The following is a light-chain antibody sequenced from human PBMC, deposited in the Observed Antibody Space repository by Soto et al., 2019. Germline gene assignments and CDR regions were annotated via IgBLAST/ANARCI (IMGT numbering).Light chain of an antibody. CDR3: QKYNCAPLT. Sequence: DIQMTQSPSSLSASVGGRVTITCRASQGISTYLAWYQQKPGKVPKLLIYAASTLQSGVPSRFSGSGSGTEFTLTISSLQPEDVATYYCQKYNCAPLTFGGGTKVEIK. CDR2: AAS. V-gene: IGKV1-27*01. J-gene: IGKJ4*01. CDR1: QGISTY.